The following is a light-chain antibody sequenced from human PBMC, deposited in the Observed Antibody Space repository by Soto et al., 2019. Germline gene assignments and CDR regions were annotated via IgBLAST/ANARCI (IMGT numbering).Light chain of an antibody. Sequence: IVLTQSPGTLSLSPGERATLSCRASQSVSSDYLVWYQQKPGQAPRLLIYGASRRATDIPDRFSGSGSGTDFTLTISRLDPEDFAVYYCQQYGGVPYAFGQGTKLEIK. J-gene: IGKJ2*01. CDR2: GAS. CDR1: QSVSSDY. CDR3: QQYGGVPYA. V-gene: IGKV3-20*01.